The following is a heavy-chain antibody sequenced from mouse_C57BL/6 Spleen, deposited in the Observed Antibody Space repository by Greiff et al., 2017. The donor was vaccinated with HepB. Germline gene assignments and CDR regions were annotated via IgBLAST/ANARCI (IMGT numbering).Heavy chain of an antibody. J-gene: IGHJ4*01. V-gene: IGHV14-4*01. D-gene: IGHD2-5*01. Sequence: EVQLQQSGAELVRPGASVKLSCTASGFNIKDDYMHWVKQRPEQGLEWIGWIGPENGDTEYASKFQGKATITADTSSNTAYLQLSSLTSEDTAVYYCTTRTYSIPYYAMDYWGQGTSVTVSS. CDR2: IGPENGDT. CDR1: GFNIKDDY. CDR3: TTRTYSIPYYAMDY.